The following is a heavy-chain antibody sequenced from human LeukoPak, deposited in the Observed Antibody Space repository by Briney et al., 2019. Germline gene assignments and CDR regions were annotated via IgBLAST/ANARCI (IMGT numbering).Heavy chain of an antibody. CDR3: ARVPSSGSSQ. V-gene: IGHV3-21*01. D-gene: IGHD3-22*01. J-gene: IGHJ4*02. CDR1: GFTFSSYS. Sequence: GGSLRLSCAASGFTFSSYSMTWDRQAPGKGLEWVSSISSSSSYIYYADSVKGRFTISRDNAKNSLYLQMNSLRAEDTAVYYCARVPSSGSSQRGQGTLVTVSS. CDR2: ISSSSSYI.